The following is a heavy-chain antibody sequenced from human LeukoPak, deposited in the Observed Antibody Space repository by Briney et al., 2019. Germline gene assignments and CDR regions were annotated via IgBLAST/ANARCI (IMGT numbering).Heavy chain of an antibody. J-gene: IGHJ4*02. Sequence: GGSLRLSXAASGFTFSSYWMSWVRQAPGKGLEWVANIKQDGSEKYYVDSVKGRFTISRDNAKNSLYLQMNSLRAEDTAVYYCARSPYYDFWSGYWVDYWGQGTLVTVSS. CDR1: GFTFSSYW. CDR2: IKQDGSEK. V-gene: IGHV3-7*01. CDR3: ARSPYYDFWSGYWVDY. D-gene: IGHD3-3*01.